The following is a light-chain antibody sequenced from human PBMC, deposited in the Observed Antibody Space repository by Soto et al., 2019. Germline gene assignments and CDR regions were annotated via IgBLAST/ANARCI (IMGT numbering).Light chain of an antibody. CDR1: QPISNY. Sequence: DVQMTQSPSSLSASVGDRVTITCRASQPISNYLNWYQQKAGEAPKVLIFGASSLQSGVPSKFSGSGYATDFTLIINNLHPDDFATYYCQQTHAVPLPFGQGTRL. J-gene: IGKJ5*01. CDR2: GAS. V-gene: IGKV1-39*01. CDR3: QQTHAVPLP.